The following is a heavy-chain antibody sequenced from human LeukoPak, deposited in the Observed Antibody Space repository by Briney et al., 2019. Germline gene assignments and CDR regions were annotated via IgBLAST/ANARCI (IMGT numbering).Heavy chain of an antibody. CDR3: AKGSLWFGELFTWFDP. CDR2: IYYSGST. CDR1: GGSISSGGYY. J-gene: IGHJ5*02. D-gene: IGHD3-10*01. V-gene: IGHV4-31*03. Sequence: SETLSLTCTVSGGSISSGGYYWSWIRQHPGKGLEWIGYIYYSGSTYYNPSLKSRVTISVDTSKNQFSLKLSSVTAADTAVYYCAKGSLWFGELFTWFDPWGRGTLVTVSS.